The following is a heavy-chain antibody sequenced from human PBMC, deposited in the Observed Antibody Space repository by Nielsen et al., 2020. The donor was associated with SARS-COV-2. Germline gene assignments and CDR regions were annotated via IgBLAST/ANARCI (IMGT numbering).Heavy chain of an antibody. Sequence: GGSLRLSCAASGFTFSSYAMHWVRQAPGKGLEWVANIKQDGSEKYYGDSVKGRFTISRDNAKNSLYLQMNSLRAEDTAVYYCARARIGTMYYFDYWGQGTLVTVSS. CDR3: ARARIGTMYYFDY. V-gene: IGHV3-7*03. J-gene: IGHJ4*02. CDR1: GFTFSSYA. CDR2: IKQDGSEK. D-gene: IGHD1-26*01.